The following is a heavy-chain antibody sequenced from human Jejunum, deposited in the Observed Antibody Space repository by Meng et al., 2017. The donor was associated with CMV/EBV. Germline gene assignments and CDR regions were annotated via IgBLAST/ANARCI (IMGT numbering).Heavy chain of an antibody. Sequence: QITCKESGPTLVKPPQTPTLTCTFSGFSPTTTGAGVGWIRQPPGKALEWLAIIYWDGDRRYNPSLRSRLTIMKDTSGNQVVLKMADMDPVDTATYYCAQTSTGNIPFSYLFDYWGQGALVTVSS. D-gene: IGHD3-10*01. V-gene: IGHV2-5*02. CDR1: GFSPTTTGAG. CDR2: IYWDGDR. CDR3: AQTSTGNIPFSYLFDY. J-gene: IGHJ4*02.